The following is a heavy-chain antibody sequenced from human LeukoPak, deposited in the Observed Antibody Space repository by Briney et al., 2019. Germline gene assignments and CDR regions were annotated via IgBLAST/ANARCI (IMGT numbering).Heavy chain of an antibody. CDR1: GGSISSSGYY. CDR3: ARQQSCSGGTCYFYFDS. CDR2: IYYSGST. D-gene: IGHD2-15*01. V-gene: IGHV4-39*01. J-gene: IGHJ4*02. Sequence: KSSETLSLTCSVSGGSISSSGYYWGWIRQPPGKGLEWIGSIYYSGSTYYNPSLKSRVTISLDTSQNQFSLKLSSVTAADTAVYYCARQQSCSGGTCYFYFDSWGQGTLVTVSS.